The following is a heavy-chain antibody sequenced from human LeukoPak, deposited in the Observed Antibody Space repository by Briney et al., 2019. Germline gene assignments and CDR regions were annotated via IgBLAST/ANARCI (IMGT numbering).Heavy chain of an antibody. CDR2: ISVSGVSA. CDR1: EFTFSSYA. J-gene: IGHJ3*02. CDR3: ARVCGGDCYSVAFDI. V-gene: IGHV3-23*01. Sequence: GGSLRLSCAVSEFTFSSYAMNWVRQAPGKGLEWVSAISVSGVSAYYADSVKGRFTISRDNSKNTLYLQMNSLRAEDTAVYYCARVCGGDCYSVAFDIWGQGTMVTVSS. D-gene: IGHD2-21*02.